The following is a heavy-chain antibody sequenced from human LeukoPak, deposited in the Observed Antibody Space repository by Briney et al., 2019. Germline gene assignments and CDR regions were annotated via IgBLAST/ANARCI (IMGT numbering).Heavy chain of an antibody. D-gene: IGHD3-16*02. CDR3: ARDATYYDYVWGSYRPGIFDY. Sequence: PGGSLRLSCAASGFTFSSYWMSWVRQAPGKGLEWVANIKQDGSEKYYVDSVKGRFTISRDNAKTSLYLQMNSLRAEDTAVYYCARDATYYDYVWGSYRPGIFDYWGQGTLVTVSS. CDR2: IKQDGSEK. J-gene: IGHJ4*02. V-gene: IGHV3-7*01. CDR1: GFTFSSYW.